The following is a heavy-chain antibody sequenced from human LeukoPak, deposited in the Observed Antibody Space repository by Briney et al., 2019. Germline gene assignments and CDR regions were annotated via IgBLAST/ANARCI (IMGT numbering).Heavy chain of an antibody. CDR1: GGSISSSNW. D-gene: IGHD6-13*01. CDR2: IYHSGST. CDR3: ARGGYISSWLNY. J-gene: IGHJ4*02. V-gene: IGHV4-4*02. Sequence: SGTLSLTCAVSGGSISSSNWWSWVRQPPGKGLEWIGEIYHSGSTNYNPSLKSRVTISVDTSKNQFSLNLSSVTAADTAVYYCARGGYISSWLNYWGQGTLVTVSS.